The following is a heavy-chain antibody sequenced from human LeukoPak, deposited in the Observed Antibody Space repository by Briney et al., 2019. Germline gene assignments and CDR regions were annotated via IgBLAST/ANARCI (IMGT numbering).Heavy chain of an antibody. CDR1: GDSISSYY. CDR2: IYYSGST. Sequence: PSETLSLTCTVSGDSISSYYWTWIRQPPGKGLEWIGYIYYSGSTNYNPSLRSRVTISVDTSKNQLSLRLSSVTAADTAVYYCARAGSGWSFDSRGQGTLVTVSS. D-gene: IGHD6-19*01. CDR3: ARAGSGWSFDS. J-gene: IGHJ4*02. V-gene: IGHV4-59*01.